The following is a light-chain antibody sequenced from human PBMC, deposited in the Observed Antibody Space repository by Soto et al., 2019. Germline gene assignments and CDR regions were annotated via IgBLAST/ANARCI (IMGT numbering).Light chain of an antibody. J-gene: IGKJ2*01. Sequence: EIVMTQSPATLSVSPGGRATLSCRARQSVGTNLAWYQQKPGQAPRLLIHGASTRATGVPTRFSGSGSGTEFTLIISSLQSEDFAIYYCQQYYNWPPYPFGQGTKLEIK. CDR1: QSVGTN. V-gene: IGKV3-15*01. CDR2: GAS. CDR3: QQYYNWPPYP.